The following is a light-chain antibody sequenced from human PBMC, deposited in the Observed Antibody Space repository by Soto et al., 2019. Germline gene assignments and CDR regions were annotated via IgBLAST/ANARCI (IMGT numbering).Light chain of an antibody. CDR3: QVWDSSSDHVV. Sequence: SYELTQPPSVSVAPGKTARITCGGNNIGSKSVHWYKQKPGQAPVLVIYYDTDRPSGIPERFSGSNSVNTATLTISRVEAGDEADYYCQVWDSSSDHVVFGGGTKLTVL. J-gene: IGLJ2*01. CDR2: YDT. V-gene: IGLV3-21*04. CDR1: NIGSKS.